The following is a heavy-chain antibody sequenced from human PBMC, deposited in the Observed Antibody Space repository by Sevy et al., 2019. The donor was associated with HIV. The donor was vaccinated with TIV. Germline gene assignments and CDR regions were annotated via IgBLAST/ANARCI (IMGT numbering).Heavy chain of an antibody. CDR3: ARVPLWMQQLVRDY. D-gene: IGHD6-13*01. CDR2: IHGTGIT. V-gene: IGHV4-59*13. CDR1: GGSITNYY. Sequence: SESLSLICSVSGGSITNYYWSWIRQSPGKGLEWIGYIHGTGITNYNPSLNSRVTMSVGMFRNQFSLKRSSVTAVDTAVYYCARVPLWMQQLVRDYWGQGTLVTVSS. J-gene: IGHJ4*02.